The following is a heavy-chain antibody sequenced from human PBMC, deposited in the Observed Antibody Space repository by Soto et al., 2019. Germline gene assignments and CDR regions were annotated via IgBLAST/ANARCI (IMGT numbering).Heavy chain of an antibody. CDR3: RRSSRYSTDV. CDR1: GGSISSVSYY. J-gene: IGHJ6*02. D-gene: IGHD6-13*01. Sequence: PSETLSLTCTVSGGSISSVSYYWGWIRQPPGKGLEWIGSIYYSGSAYYSPSLKSRVTMSVDTSKNQLSLKLSSVTAADTAVYYCRRSSRYSTDVWGQGTTVTVSS. CDR2: IYYSGSA. V-gene: IGHV4-39*01.